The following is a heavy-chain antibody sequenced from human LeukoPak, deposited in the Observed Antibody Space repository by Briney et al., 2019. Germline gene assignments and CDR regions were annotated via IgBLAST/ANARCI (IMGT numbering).Heavy chain of an antibody. D-gene: IGHD3-3*01. CDR2: INTDGSST. V-gene: IGHV3-74*01. Sequence: GGSLRLSCAASGFTFSSYWMHWVRQAPGKGLVWVSRINTDGSSTSYADSVKGRFTISRDNAKNTLYLQMNSLRAEDTAVYYCARGPPYYDFWSGSHPFDYWGQGTLVTVSS. CDR1: GFTFSSYW. J-gene: IGHJ4*02. CDR3: ARGPPYYDFWSGSHPFDY.